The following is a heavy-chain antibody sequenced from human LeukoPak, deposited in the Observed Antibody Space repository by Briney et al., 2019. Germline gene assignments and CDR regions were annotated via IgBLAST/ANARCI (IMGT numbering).Heavy chain of an antibody. V-gene: IGHV3-21*01. CDR2: ISSSSSYI. Sequence: GGSLRLSCAACGFTFSSYSMNWVRQAPGKGMEWVSSISSSSSYIYYADSVKGRFTISRDNAKNSLYLQMNSLRAEDTAVYYCARIAAAGHFDYWGQGTLVTVSS. CDR3: ARIAAAGHFDY. D-gene: IGHD6-13*01. CDR1: GFTFSSYS. J-gene: IGHJ4*02.